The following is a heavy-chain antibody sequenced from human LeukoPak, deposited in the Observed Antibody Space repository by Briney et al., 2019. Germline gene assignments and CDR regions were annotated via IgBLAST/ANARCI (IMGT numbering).Heavy chain of an antibody. V-gene: IGHV5-10-1*01. J-gene: IGHJ4*02. CDR1: GYSFTTYW. D-gene: IGHD1-26*01. CDR3: ARHAKAYGSSRDY. Sequence: GESLQISSKGSGYSFTTYWISWVRQMPGKGVEWMGRIDPSDSYTNYSPSFQGHVTISADKSFSTAYLQWTSLKASDTAMYYCARHAKAYGSSRDYWGQGTLVTVSS. CDR2: IDPSDSYT.